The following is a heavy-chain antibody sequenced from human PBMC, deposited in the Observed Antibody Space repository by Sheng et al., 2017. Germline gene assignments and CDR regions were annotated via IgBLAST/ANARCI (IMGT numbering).Heavy chain of an antibody. CDR1: GGSFSGYY. V-gene: IGHV4-34*01. J-gene: IGHJ6*02. D-gene: IGHD3-3*01. CDR2: INHSGST. CDR3: ARETYYDFWSGYLVPYYYGMDV. Sequence: QVQLQQWGAGLLKPSETLSLTCAVYGGSFSGYYWSWIRQPPGKGLEWIGEINHSGSTNYNPSLKSRVTISVDTSKNQFSLKLSSVTAADTAVYYCARETYYDFWSGYLVPYYYGMDVWGQGTTVTVSS.